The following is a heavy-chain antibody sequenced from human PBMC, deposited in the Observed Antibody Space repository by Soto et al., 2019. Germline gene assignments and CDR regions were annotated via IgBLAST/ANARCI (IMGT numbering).Heavy chain of an antibody. J-gene: IGHJ4*02. D-gene: IGHD6-19*01. CDR2: ISYDGSNK. CDR1: GFSFTSYN. CDR3: AKAPGIIVAGFDY. V-gene: IGHV3-30-3*01. Sequence: GSLRLSCAASGFSFTSYNINWVRQAPGKGLEWVAVISYDGSNKYYADSVKGRFTISRDNSKNTVYLQMNSLRADDTAVYYCAKAPGIIVAGFDYWGQGTPVTVSS.